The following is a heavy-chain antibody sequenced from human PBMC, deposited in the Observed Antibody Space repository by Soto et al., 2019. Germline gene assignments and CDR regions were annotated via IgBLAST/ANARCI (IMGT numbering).Heavy chain of an antibody. D-gene: IGHD3-10*01. CDR1: GYTYTSYD. Sequence: VASVKVSCKASGYTYTSYDINWVRQATGQGLEWMGWMNPNSGNAGYAQKFQGRVTMTRNTSISTAYMELSSLRSEDTAVYYCARGGNYGSGSYYYPFDYWGQGILVTVSS. J-gene: IGHJ4*02. CDR3: ARGGNYGSGSYYYPFDY. CDR2: MNPNSGNA. V-gene: IGHV1-8*01.